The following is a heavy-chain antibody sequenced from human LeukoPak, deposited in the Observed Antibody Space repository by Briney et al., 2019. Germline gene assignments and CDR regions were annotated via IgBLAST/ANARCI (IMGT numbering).Heavy chain of an antibody. D-gene: IGHD3-3*01. Sequence: PGGSLRLSCAASGFTFSSYAMHWVRQAPGKGLEWVAVISYDGSNKYYADSVKGRFTISRDNSKNTLYLQMNSLRAEDTAVYYCARELGITIFGVVQQEYYFDYWGQGSLVTVSS. V-gene: IGHV3-30-3*01. CDR1: GFTFSSYA. J-gene: IGHJ4*02. CDR3: ARELGITIFGVVQQEYYFDY. CDR2: ISYDGSNK.